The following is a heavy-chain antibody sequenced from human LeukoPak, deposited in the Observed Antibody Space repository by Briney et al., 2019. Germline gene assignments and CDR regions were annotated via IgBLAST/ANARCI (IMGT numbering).Heavy chain of an antibody. CDR2: MYHSGST. CDR1: GGSISSGGYS. V-gene: IGHV4-30-2*01. J-gene: IGHJ4*02. D-gene: IGHD5-18*01. Sequence: PSQTLSLTCAVPGGSISSGGYSWSWIRQPPGKGLEWIGYMYHSGSTYYNPSLKSRVTISVDRSKNQFSLKLSSVTAADTAVYYCARGYSYFDYWGQGTLVTVSS. CDR3: ARGYSYFDY.